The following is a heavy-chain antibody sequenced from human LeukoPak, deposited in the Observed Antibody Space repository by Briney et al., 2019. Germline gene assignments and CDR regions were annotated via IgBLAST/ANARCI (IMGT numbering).Heavy chain of an antibody. J-gene: IGHJ4*02. V-gene: IGHV3-30*01. D-gene: IGHD6-13*01. CDR3: ARCAYSSSWLIAY. CDR2: ISYDGSSK. CDR1: GFTFSSYA. Sequence: PGRSLRLSCAASGFTFSSYAMHWVRQAPGKGLERVAVISYDGSSKYYADSVKGRFTISRDNSKNTLYLQMNSPRAEDTAVYYCARCAYSSSWLIAYWGQGTLVTVSS.